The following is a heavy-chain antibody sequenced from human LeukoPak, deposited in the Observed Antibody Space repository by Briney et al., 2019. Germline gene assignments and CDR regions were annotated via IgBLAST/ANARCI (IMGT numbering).Heavy chain of an antibody. CDR2: ISSSANII. CDR1: GFIFSDYY. D-gene: IGHD3-10*01. CDR3: ASTREVLLWFGELLFANFDY. V-gene: IGHV3-11*04. Sequence: GGSLRLSCAASGFIFSDYYMIWIRQAPGKGLEWVSYISSSANIISYADSVKGRFTISRDNAKNSLYLQMNSLRAEDTAVYYCASTREVLLWFGELLFANFDYWGQGTLVTVSS. J-gene: IGHJ4*02.